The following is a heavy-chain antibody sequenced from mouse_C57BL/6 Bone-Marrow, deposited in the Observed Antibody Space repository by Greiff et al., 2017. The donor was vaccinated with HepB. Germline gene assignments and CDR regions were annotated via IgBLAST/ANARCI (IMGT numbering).Heavy chain of an antibody. J-gene: IGHJ2*01. Sequence: VQLQQPGAELVMPGASVKLSCKASGYTFTSYWMHWVKQRPGQGLEWIGDIYPGSGSTNYNEKFKSKATLTVDTSSSTAYMQLSSLTSEDSAVYYCARNYYGSSYCFDYWGQGTTLTVSS. D-gene: IGHD1-1*01. CDR1: GYTFTSYW. CDR2: IYPGSGST. CDR3: ARNYYGSSYCFDY. V-gene: IGHV1-55*01.